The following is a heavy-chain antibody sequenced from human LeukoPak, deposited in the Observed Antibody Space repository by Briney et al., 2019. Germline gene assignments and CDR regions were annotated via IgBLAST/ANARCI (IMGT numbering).Heavy chain of an antibody. Sequence: ASVKVSCKASGYTFTGYYMHWVRQAPGQGLEWMGRINPNSGGTNYAQKFQGRDTMTRDTSINTAYMELSRLRSDDTAVYYCARARNYCSGGSCYYFDYWGQGTLVTVSS. D-gene: IGHD2-15*01. CDR1: GYTFTGYY. CDR3: ARARNYCSGGSCYYFDY. J-gene: IGHJ4*02. V-gene: IGHV1-2*06. CDR2: INPNSGGT.